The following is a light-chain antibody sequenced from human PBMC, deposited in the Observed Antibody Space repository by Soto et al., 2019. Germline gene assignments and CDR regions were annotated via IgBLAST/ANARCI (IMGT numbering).Light chain of an antibody. CDR2: DAS. J-gene: IGKJ1*01. Sequence: DIQMTQSPSSLSASVGDRVTITCQASQDISNYLNWYQQKPGKAPKLLIYDASNLETGVPSRFSGSGSGTDFTFTISSLQPEDIATYYCQHVRTFGQGTKVEIK. CDR3: QHVRT. CDR1: QDISNY. V-gene: IGKV1-33*01.